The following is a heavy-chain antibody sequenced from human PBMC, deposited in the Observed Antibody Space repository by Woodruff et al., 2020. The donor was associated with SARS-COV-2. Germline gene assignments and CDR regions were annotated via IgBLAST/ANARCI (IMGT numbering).Heavy chain of an antibody. Sequence: DTRYSPSFQVQVTISADKSISTAYLQWSSLKASDTAMYYCARGRNPYYFDYWGQGTLVTVSS. CDR2: DT. J-gene: IGHJ4*02. V-gene: IGHV5-51*01. CDR3: ARGRNPYYFDY.